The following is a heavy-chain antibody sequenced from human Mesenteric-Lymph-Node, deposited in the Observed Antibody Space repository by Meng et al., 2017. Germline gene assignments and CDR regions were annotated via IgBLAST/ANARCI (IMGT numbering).Heavy chain of an antibody. CDR2: LIPFAGRV. Sequence: SVKVSCKASGYTFSAFAIIWVRQAPGKGLEWVGGLIPFAGRVYNAQKFQGRVTISADESTNTAYMELNSLTSEDMAVYFCARGGVPYQMLTRLTHWGQGALVTVSS. V-gene: IGHV1-69*13. J-gene: IGHJ4*02. CDR3: ARGGVPYQMLTRLTH. CDR1: GYTFSAFA. D-gene: IGHD2-2*01.